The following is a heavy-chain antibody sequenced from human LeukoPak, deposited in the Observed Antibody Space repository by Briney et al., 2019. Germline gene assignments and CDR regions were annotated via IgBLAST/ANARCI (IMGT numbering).Heavy chain of an antibody. J-gene: IGHJ4*02. CDR3: AHRRGTYYFQY. V-gene: IGHV2-5*02. CDR1: GFSLSSSGVG. CDR2: IYWDDDK. D-gene: IGHD1-26*01. Sequence: SGPTQVKPTQTLTLTCTFSGFSLSSSGVGVGWIRQPPRKALEWLALIYWDDDKRYSPSLKSRLTITKDTSKNQVVLTMTNMDPVDTATYYCAHRRGTYYFQYWGQGTLVTVSS.